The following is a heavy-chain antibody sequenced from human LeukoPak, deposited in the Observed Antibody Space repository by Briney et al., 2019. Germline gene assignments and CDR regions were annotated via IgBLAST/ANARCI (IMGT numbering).Heavy chain of an antibody. CDR1: GFTFSSYS. Sequence: PGGSLRLSCAASGFTFSSYSMNWVRQAPGKGLEWVSSISGSPSYKYYADSVKGRFTISRDNPKNSLFLQMNSLRAEDTAVYYCVGLVGATPGGTFYYYGVDVWGQGTTVTVSS. V-gene: IGHV3-21*01. CDR3: VGLVGATPGGTFYYYGVDV. J-gene: IGHJ6*02. D-gene: IGHD1-26*01. CDR2: ISGSPSYK.